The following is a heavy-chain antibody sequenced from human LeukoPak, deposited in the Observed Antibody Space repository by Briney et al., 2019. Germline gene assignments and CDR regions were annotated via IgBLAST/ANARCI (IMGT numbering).Heavy chain of an antibody. J-gene: IGHJ6*02. CDR2: ISYDGSNK. CDR3: AKDLYGAYYGMDV. V-gene: IGHV3-30*18. Sequence: GGSLRLSCAASGFTFSSYGMHWVRQAPGKGLEWVAAISYDGSNKYYADSVKGRFTISRDNSKNTLYLQMNSLRAEDTAVYYCAKDLYGAYYGMDVWGQGTTVTVSS. D-gene: IGHD4-17*01. CDR1: GFTFSSYG.